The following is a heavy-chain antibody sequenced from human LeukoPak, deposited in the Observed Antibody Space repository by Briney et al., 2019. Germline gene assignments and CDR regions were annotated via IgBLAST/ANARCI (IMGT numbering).Heavy chain of an antibody. CDR2: ISAYNGNT. CDR3: ARYATMIVPPSRYYYYGVDV. D-gene: IGHD3-22*01. CDR1: GYTFTSYG. V-gene: IGHV1-18*01. J-gene: IGHJ6*02. Sequence: ASVKVSCKASGYTFTSYGISWVRQAPGQGLEWMGWISAYNGNTNYAQNLQGRVTMTTDTSTSTAYMELRSLRSDDTAVYYCARYATMIVPPSRYYYYGVDVWGQGTTVTVFS.